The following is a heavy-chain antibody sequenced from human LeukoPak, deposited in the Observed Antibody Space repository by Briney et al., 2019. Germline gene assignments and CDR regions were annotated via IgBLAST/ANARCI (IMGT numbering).Heavy chain of an antibody. D-gene: IGHD3-9*01. CDR1: GFTLSTYA. J-gene: IGHJ5*02. V-gene: IGHV3-23*01. CDR3: AKAQSPHRYFDWSYPVNWFDP. Sequence: PGGSLRLSCAASGFTLSTYAMSWVRQTPGKGLEWVAATSSSDAGTYHADSVRGRFTISRDNSKNTLYLQMNSLRAEDTAVYYCAKAQSPHRYFDWSYPVNWFDPWGQGTLVTVSS. CDR2: TSSSDAGT.